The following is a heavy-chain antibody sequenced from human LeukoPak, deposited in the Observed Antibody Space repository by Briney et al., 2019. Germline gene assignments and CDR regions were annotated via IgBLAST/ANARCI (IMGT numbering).Heavy chain of an antibody. CDR3: ARDQGGGWYFDV. V-gene: IGHV4-59*01. CDR1: GGSICNYY. Sequence: SETLSLTCTVSGGSICNYYWSWIRQPPGQGLEWIGNVFYSGSTNYNPSLKSRVTISLDTSKNQFSLRLSSVTAADTAVYYCARDQGGGWYFDVWGRGTLVTVSS. J-gene: IGHJ2*01. D-gene: IGHD1-26*01. CDR2: VFYSGST.